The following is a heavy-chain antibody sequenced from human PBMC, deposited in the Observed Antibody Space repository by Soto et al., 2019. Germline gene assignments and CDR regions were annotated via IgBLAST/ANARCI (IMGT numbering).Heavy chain of an antibody. CDR1: GFTFSSYS. D-gene: IGHD3-22*01. CDR3: ARAIYDRSGYLDAFDI. V-gene: IGHV3-21*01. CDR2: ISSSSSYI. J-gene: IGHJ3*02. Sequence: EVQLVESGGGLVKPGGSLRLSCAASGFTFSSYSMNWVRQAPGKGLEWVSSISSSSSYIYYVDSVKGRFTISRDNAKNSRYLQINSLRAEDTAVYYCARAIYDRSGYLDAFDIWGQGTMVTVSS.